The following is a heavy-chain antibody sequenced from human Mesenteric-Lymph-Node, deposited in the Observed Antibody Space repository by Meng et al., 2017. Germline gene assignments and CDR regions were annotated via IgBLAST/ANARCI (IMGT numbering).Heavy chain of an antibody. CDR1: GFIFSNYA. V-gene: IGHV3-23*01. CDR3: AKEAAEYSSGNHFDY. Sequence: GGSLRLSCAASGFIFSNYAMSWVRQAPGKGLEWVSAISKSGSATYYADSVKGRFTISRDNSKNTLTLQMNSPRAEDTAIYYCAKEAAEYSSGNHFDYWGQGTLVTVYS. D-gene: IGHD2-15*01. J-gene: IGHJ4*02. CDR2: ISKSGSAT.